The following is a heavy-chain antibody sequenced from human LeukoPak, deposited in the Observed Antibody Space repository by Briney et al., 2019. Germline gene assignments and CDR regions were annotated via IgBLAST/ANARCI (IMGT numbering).Heavy chain of an antibody. V-gene: IGHV4-59*01. J-gene: IGHJ1*01. D-gene: IGHD1-26*01. CDR1: GGSISSYY. CDR2: IYYSGST. CDR3: ARDGGSGSYYRDEYFQH. Sequence: PSETLSLTCTVSGGSISSYYWSWIRQPPGKGLEWIGYIYYSGSTNYNPSLKSRVTISVDTSKNQFSLKLSSVTAADTAVYYCARDGGSGSYYRDEYFQHWGQGTLVTVSS.